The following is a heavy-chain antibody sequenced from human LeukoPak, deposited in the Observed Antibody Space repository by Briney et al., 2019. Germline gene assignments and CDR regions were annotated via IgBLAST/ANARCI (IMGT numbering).Heavy chain of an antibody. D-gene: IGHD6-13*01. CDR1: GGSISSYY. CDR2: IYYSGTT. CDR3: ARGVYIAAAQYGY. V-gene: IGHV4-59*01. J-gene: IGHJ4*02. Sequence: PSETLSLTCTVSGGSISSYYWSWVRQPPGKGLEWIGYIYYSGTTNYNPSLKSRVTIAVDTSKNQFSLKLSSVTAADTAVYYCARGVYIAAAQYGYWGQGTLVTVSS.